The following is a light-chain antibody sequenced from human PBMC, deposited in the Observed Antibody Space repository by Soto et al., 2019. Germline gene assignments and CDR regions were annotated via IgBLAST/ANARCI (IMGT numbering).Light chain of an antibody. J-gene: IGKJ1*01. Sequence: DIQMTQSPSTLSASVGDRVTITCRASQSISSWLAWYQQKPGKAPKLLIYDASSWESGVPSRFSGSGAGTEFPLTISSLQPDDFATYYCQQYNSYSPWTFGQGTTVDIK. V-gene: IGKV1-5*01. CDR1: QSISSW. CDR2: DAS. CDR3: QQYNSYSPWT.